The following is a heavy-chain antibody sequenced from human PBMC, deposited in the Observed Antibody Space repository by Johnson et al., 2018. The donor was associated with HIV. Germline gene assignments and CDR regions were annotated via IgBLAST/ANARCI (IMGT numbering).Heavy chain of an antibody. CDR3: ARAPLGYCSSSTCITDAFDV. V-gene: IGHV3-66*01. J-gene: IGHJ3*01. D-gene: IGHD2-2*01. CDR1: GFTVSNIY. CDR2: IYSGGRT. Sequence: VQLVESGGGLVQPGGSLRLSCAASGFTVSNIYMSWVRQAPGKGLEWVSVIYSGGRTDYADSVKVRFTISSDNSKNTLYLQMNSLRAEDTAVYYCARAPLGYCSSSTCITDAFDVWGQGTMVTVSS.